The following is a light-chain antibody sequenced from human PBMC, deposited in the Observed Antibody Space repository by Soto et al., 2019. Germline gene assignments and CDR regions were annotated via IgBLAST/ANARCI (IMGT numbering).Light chain of an antibody. CDR3: AAWDGSLNNVL. CDR1: GSSIGTNT. V-gene: IGLV1-44*01. Sequence: QSVLTQPPSASGTPGQRVTISFSGSGSSIGTNTVNWYRQLPGTAPKLLIYGDNQRPSGVPDRFSGSESGTSASLAISGLQSEDEADYYCAAWDGSLNNVLFGGGTKVTVL. CDR2: GDN. J-gene: IGLJ2*01.